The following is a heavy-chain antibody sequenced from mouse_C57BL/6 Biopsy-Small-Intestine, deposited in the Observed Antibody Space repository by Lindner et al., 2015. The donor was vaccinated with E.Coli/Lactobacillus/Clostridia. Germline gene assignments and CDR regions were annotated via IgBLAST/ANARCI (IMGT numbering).Heavy chain of an antibody. Sequence: SGAELARPGASVKLSCKASGYTFTSYGISWVKQRTGQGLEWIGEIYPRSGNTYYNEKFKGKATFTADTSSNTAYMQLSSLTTEDSAVYYCAREVMWFAYWGQGTLVTVSA. V-gene: IGHV1-81*01. J-gene: IGHJ3*01. CDR1: GYTFTSYG. CDR2: IYPRSGNT. CDR3: AREVMWFAY.